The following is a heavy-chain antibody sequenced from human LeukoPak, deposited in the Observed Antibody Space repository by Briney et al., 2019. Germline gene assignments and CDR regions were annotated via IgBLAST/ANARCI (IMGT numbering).Heavy chain of an antibody. CDR2: IYYSGST. V-gene: IGHV4-59*01. D-gene: IGHD1-26*01. CDR1: GGSISSYY. J-gene: IGHJ6*02. CDR3: ARDSGSYYFPDYYYGMDV. Sequence: SETLSLTCTVSGGSISSYYWSWIRQPPGKGLEWIGYIYYSGSTNYNPSLKSRVTISVDTSKDQFSLKLSSVTAADTAVYYCARDSGSYYFPDYYYGMDVWGQGTTVTVSS.